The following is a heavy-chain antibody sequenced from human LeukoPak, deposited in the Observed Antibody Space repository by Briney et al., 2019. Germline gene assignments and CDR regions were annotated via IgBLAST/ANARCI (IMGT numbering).Heavy chain of an antibody. CDR2: MSWDGSNK. D-gene: IGHD3-10*01. CDR1: GFTLNDYA. V-gene: IGHV3-30*04. CDR3: AKSNYYGSALGYFDY. Sequence: GGSLRLSCAASGFTLNDYAVHWVRQAPGKGLEWVAVMSWDGSNKDYADSVKGRFTISRDNSKNTLYLQMNSLKTEDTAMYYCAKSNYYGSALGYFDYWGQGTLVTVSS. J-gene: IGHJ4*02.